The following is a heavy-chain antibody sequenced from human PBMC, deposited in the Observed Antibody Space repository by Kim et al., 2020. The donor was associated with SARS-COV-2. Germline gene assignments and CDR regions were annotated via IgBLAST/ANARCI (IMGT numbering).Heavy chain of an antibody. J-gene: IGHJ4*02. V-gene: IGHV1-69*13. CDR2: IIPIFGTA. CDR1: GGTFSSYA. CDR3: ARGPVEMATIVHFDY. D-gene: IGHD5-12*01. Sequence: SVKVSCKASGGTFSSYAISWVRQAPGQGLEWMGGIIPIFGTANYAQKFQGRVTITADESTSTAYMELSSLRSEDTAVYYCARGPVEMATIVHFDYWGQGTLVTVSS.